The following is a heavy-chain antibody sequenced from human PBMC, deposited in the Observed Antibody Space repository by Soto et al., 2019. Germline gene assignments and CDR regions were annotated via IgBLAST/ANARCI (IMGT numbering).Heavy chain of an antibody. D-gene: IGHD2-8*01. CDR3: AKALEIVLMVYVLDY. CDR2: ISYDGSNK. Sequence: QVQLVESGGGVVQPGRSLRLSCAASGFTFSSYGMHWVRQAPGKGLEWVAVISYDGSNKYYADSVKGRFIITRDNSKNTLYLQMNSLRAEDTAVYYCAKALEIVLMVYVLDYWGQGTLVTVSS. CDR1: GFTFSSYG. V-gene: IGHV3-30*18. J-gene: IGHJ4*02.